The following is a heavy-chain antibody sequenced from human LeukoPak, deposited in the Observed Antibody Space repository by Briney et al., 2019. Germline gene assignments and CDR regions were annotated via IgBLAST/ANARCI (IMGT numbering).Heavy chain of an antibody. CDR1: GTFTDYS. CDR3: VVSGYYYDWFDP. V-gene: IGHV1-69*02. Sequence: SVTVSCKASGTFTDYSISWVRQAPGQGLEWMGRIIPILGQTDYTQKFHDRVTFTADKSTTTAYMELTRLNSEDTAIYYCVVSGYYYDWFDPWGQGTLVTV. J-gene: IGHJ5*02. CDR2: IIPILGQT. D-gene: IGHD3-3*01.